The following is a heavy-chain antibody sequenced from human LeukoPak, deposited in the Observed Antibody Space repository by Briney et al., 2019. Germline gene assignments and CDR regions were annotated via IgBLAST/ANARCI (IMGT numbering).Heavy chain of an antibody. Sequence: SQTLSLTCAISGHSLSTNSAAWNWIRQSPSRGFEWLGRTYYRSKLYYDYAVSVNTRITINPDASKNQFSLQLNSVTPEDTAVYYCARDYYCSSVSCSFDYWGQGTLVTVSS. D-gene: IGHD2-2*01. CDR1: GHSLSTNSAA. V-gene: IGHV6-1*01. CDR3: ARDYYCSSVSCSFDY. CDR2: TYYRSKLYY. J-gene: IGHJ4*02.